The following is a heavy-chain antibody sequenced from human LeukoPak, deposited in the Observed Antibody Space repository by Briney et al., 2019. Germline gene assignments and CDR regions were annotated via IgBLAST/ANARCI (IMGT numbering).Heavy chain of an antibody. V-gene: IGHV4-34*01. CDR2: ISHRGRT. J-gene: IGHJ4*02. D-gene: IGHD3-3*01. Sequence: RPSETLSLTCAVYGGSVSGYYWSWIRQPPGKGLEWIGEISHRGRTHYNPSLKGRVTMSADTSKNQFALEVDSVTAADTAVYYCARIPLYFLEPFDYWGQGILVTVSS. CDR1: GGSVSGYY. CDR3: ARIPLYFLEPFDY.